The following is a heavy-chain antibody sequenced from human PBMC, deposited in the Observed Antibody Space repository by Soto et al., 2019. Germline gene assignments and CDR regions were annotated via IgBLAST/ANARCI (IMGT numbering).Heavy chain of an antibody. D-gene: IGHD2-15*01. CDR1: RLTFGNYW. V-gene: IGHV3-7*01. Sequence: EVQLVESGGGVVQPGASLRLSCAASRLTFGNYWMSWVRQAPGKGLEWVAAIKPEGSNKYYVDSVRGRFTISRDNAKNLRYLQTNSLRADYTAVYYGTSLDHGIEYGGRCDFDSWGQGTLVTVSS. J-gene: IGHJ4*02. CDR2: IKPEGSNK. CDR3: TSLDHGIEYGGRCDFDS.